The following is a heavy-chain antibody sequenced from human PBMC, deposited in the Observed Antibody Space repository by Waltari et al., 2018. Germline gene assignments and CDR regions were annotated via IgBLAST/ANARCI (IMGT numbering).Heavy chain of an antibody. J-gene: IGHJ3*02. Sequence: QVQLVQSGAEVKTPGASVKVSCKASGYTFTGYNMHWVRQAPGQGLEWMEWINPNSGGTNYAQKFQGRVTMTRDTSISTAYMELSRLRSDDTAVYYCARVRGVIDGVSAFDIWGQGTMVTVSS. CDR2: INPNSGGT. CDR1: GYTFTGYN. CDR3: ARVRGVIDGVSAFDI. D-gene: IGHD3-10*01. V-gene: IGHV1-2*02.